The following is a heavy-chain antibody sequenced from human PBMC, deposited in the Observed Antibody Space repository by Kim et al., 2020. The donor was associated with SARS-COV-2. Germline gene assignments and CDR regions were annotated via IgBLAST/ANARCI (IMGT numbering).Heavy chain of an antibody. D-gene: IGHD6-6*01. CDR3: ARDQLVLYLAKYYYYG. V-gene: IGHV4-39*07. CDR2: IYYSGST. Sequence: SETLSLTCTVSGGSISSSSYYWGWIRQPPGKGLEWIGSIYYSGSTYYNPSLKSRVTISVDTSKNQFSLKLSSVTAADTAVYYCARDQLVLYLAKYYYYG. CDR1: GGSISSSSYY. J-gene: IGHJ6*01.